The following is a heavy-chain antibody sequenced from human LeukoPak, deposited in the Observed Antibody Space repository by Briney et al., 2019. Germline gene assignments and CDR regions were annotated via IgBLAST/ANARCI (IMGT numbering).Heavy chain of an antibody. D-gene: IGHD1-26*01. Sequence: SETLSLTCTVSGDSISGYYWSWIRQPPEGGLQWIGYIYHSGSTNYNPSLKSRVSMSVDRSENQFSLNLGSVTAADTAVYYCAREEDGGTYYWGQGTLVTVSS. J-gene: IGHJ4*02. CDR3: AREEDGGTYY. CDR2: IYHSGST. CDR1: GDSISGYY. V-gene: IGHV4-59*01.